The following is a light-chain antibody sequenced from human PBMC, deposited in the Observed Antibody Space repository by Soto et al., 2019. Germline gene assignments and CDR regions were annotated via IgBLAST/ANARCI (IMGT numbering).Light chain of an antibody. Sequence: QSALTQPASVSGSPGQSITISCTGPSSDVGGYNYVSWYQQHPGKAPKLMIYEVSNRPSGVSNRFSGSKSGNTASLTISGLQAEDEADYYCSSYTSSSTQFFGPVTKLTVL. CDR3: SSYTSSSTQF. V-gene: IGLV2-14*01. CDR1: SSDVGGYNY. J-gene: IGLJ1*01. CDR2: EVS.